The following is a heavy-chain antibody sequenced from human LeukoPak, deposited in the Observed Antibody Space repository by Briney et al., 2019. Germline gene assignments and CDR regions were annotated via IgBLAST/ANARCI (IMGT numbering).Heavy chain of an antibody. J-gene: IGHJ4*02. D-gene: IGHD4-23*01. CDR1: GYTFTGYY. CDR3: ARGMDTVVTLSYTYFDY. V-gene: IGHV1-2*02. CDR2: INPNSGGT. Sequence: ASVKVSCKASGYTFTGYYMHWVRQAPGQGLEWMGWINPNSGGTNYAQKFQGRVTMTRDTSISTAYMELSRLRSDDTAVYYCARGMDTVVTLSYTYFDYWRQGTLVTVSS.